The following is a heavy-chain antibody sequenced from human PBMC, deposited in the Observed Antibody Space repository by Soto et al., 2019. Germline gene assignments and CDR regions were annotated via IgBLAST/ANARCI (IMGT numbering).Heavy chain of an antibody. Sequence: PGESLKISCKGSGYSFTSYWISWVRQMPGKGLEWMGRIDPSDSYTNYSPSFQGHVTISADKSISTAYLQWSSLRAEDTAVYYCARVRRGYSGYYHIDVWGQGTTVTVSS. CDR1: GYSFTSYW. J-gene: IGHJ6*02. V-gene: IGHV5-10-1*01. CDR2: IDPSDSYT. D-gene: IGHD5-12*01. CDR3: ARVRRGYSGYYHIDV.